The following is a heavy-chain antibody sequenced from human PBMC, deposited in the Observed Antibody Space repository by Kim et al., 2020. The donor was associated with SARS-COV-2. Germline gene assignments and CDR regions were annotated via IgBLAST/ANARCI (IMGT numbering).Heavy chain of an antibody. V-gene: IGHV1-18*01. CDR1: GYTFTSYG. CDR2: ISAYNGNT. J-gene: IGHJ6*02. CDR3: ARDPPPTMVRGVITIYYYYGMDV. Sequence: ASVKVSCKASGYTFTSYGISWVRQAPGQGLEWMGWISAYNGNTNYAQKLQGRVTMTTDTSTSTAYMELRSLRSDDTAVYYCARDPPPTMVRGVITIYYYYGMDVWGQGTTVTVSS. D-gene: IGHD3-10*01.